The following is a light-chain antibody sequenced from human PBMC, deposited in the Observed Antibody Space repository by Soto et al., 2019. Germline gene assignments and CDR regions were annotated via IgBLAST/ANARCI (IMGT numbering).Light chain of an antibody. Sequence: EIVMTQSPATLSVSPRERATLSCRASQSVTSNLAWYQQKPAQAPRLLIYHASARPGGIPARFSGSGSGTEFTLTISSLQSEDFAVYFCQQYNNLPPTFGQGTRLEIK. J-gene: IGKJ5*01. CDR1: QSVTSN. CDR2: HAS. V-gene: IGKV3-15*01. CDR3: QQYNNLPPT.